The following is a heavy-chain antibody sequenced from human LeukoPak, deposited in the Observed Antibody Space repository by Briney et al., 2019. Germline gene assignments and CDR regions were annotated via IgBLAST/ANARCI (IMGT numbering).Heavy chain of an antibody. CDR2: IIPIFGTA. CDR3: ALRTPPWSGPDYYYYYYYMDV. J-gene: IGHJ6*03. D-gene: IGHD3-3*01. CDR1: GGTFSSYA. V-gene: IGHV1-69*13. Sequence: ASVRVSCKASGGTFSSYAISWVRQAPGQGLEWMGGIIPIFGTANYAQKFQGRVTITADESTSTAYMELSSLRSEDTAVYYCALRTPPWSGPDYYYYYYYMDVWGKGTTVTVSS.